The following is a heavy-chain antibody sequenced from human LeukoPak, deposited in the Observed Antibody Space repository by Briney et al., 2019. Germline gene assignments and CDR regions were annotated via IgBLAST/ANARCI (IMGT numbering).Heavy chain of an antibody. CDR2: IYTSGST. Sequence: SETLSLTRTVSGGSISSGSYYWSWIRQPAGKGLEWIGRIYTSGSTNYNPSLKSRVTISVDTSKNQFSLKLSSVTAADTAVYYCARGLSGSYYLGWFDPWGQGTLVTVSS. D-gene: IGHD1-26*01. CDR1: GGSISSGSYY. V-gene: IGHV4-61*02. J-gene: IGHJ5*02. CDR3: ARGLSGSYYLGWFDP.